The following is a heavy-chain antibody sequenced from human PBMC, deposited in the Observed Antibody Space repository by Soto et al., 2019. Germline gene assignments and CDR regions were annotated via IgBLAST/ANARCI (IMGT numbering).Heavy chain of an antibody. D-gene: IGHD3-16*01. V-gene: IGHV3-74*01. CDR1: GLTLSTYW. CDR2: IYSDGTGI. Sequence: EVQLVESGGGLVQPGGSLRLSCAASGLTLSTYWMHWVRQVPGKGLVWVSRIYSDGTGIGYADSVKGRFTISRDNAKNTLFLHMNSLRDEDTAVYYCVRGLRGSFGQFDTWGQGTLVTVSS. J-gene: IGHJ5*02. CDR3: VRGLRGSFGQFDT.